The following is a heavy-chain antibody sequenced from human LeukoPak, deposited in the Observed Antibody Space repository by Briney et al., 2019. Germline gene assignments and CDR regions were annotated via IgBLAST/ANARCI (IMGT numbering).Heavy chain of an antibody. V-gene: IGHV3-23*01. CDR1: GFSFSGYG. Sequence: GGSLRLSCAASGFSFSGYGMSWVRQAPGKGLEWVSAVSGSGGSTYYADSVKGLFTISRDNSKNTFYLQMNSLRAEDTAVYYCARAPVDIVATIGYYYGMDVWGQGTTVTVSS. CDR2: VSGSGGST. D-gene: IGHD5-12*01. J-gene: IGHJ6*02. CDR3: ARAPVDIVATIGYYYGMDV.